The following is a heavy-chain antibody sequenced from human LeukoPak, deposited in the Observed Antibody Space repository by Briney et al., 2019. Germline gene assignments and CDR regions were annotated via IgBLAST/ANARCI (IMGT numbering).Heavy chain of an antibody. Sequence: GSLRLSCAASGFTFSSYWMSWIRQPPGKGLEWIGEINHSGSTNYNPSLKSRVTIPVDTSKNQFSLKLSSVTAADTAVYYCARPGRIYSYGSRFDYWGQGTLVTVSS. CDR1: GFTFSSYW. J-gene: IGHJ4*02. V-gene: IGHV4-34*01. D-gene: IGHD5-18*01. CDR3: ARPGRIYSYGSRFDY. CDR2: INHSGST.